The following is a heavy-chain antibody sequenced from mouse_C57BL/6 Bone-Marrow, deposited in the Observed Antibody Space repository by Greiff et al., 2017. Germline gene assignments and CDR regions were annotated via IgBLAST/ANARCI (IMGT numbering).Heavy chain of an antibody. J-gene: IGHJ2*01. CDR2: ISYDGSN. CDR3: AKLRYYFDY. V-gene: IGHV3-6*01. Sequence: VQLKESGPGLVKPSQSLSLTCSVTGYSITSGYYWNWIRQFPGNQLEWMGYISYDGSNNYNPSLKNRISITRDTSKNQFFLKLNSVTTEDTATYYCAKLRYYFDYWGQGTTLTVAS. CDR1: GYSITSGYY. D-gene: IGHD2-4*01.